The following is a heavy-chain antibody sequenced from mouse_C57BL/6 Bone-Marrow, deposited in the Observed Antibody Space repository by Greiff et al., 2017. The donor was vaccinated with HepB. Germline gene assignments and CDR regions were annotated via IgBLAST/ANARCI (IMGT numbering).Heavy chain of an antibody. D-gene: IGHD1-1*01. CDR1: GFTFSSYG. J-gene: IGHJ4*01. CDR3: ARQTVVALYAMDY. V-gene: IGHV5-6*01. Sequence: EVKLQESGGDLVKPGGSLKLSCAASGFTFSSYGMSWVRQTPDKRLEWVATISSGGSYTYYPDSVKGRFTISRDNAKNTLYLQMSSLKSEDTAMYYCARQTVVALYAMDYWGQGTSVTVSS. CDR2: ISSGGSYT.